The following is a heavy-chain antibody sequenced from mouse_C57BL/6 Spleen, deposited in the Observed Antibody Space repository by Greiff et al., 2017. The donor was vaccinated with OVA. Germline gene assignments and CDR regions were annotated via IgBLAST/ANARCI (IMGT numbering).Heavy chain of an antibody. Sequence: VQLQQSGPVLARPGASVKMSCKTSGYTFTSYWMHWVKQRPGQGLEWIGAIYPGNSDTSYNQKFKGKAKLTAVTSASTAYMELSSLTNEDSAVYYCTRSSDGYPYAMDYWGQGTSVTVSS. CDR2: IYPGNSDT. J-gene: IGHJ4*01. CDR3: TRSSDGYPYAMDY. D-gene: IGHD2-3*01. CDR1: GYTFTSYW. V-gene: IGHV1-5*01.